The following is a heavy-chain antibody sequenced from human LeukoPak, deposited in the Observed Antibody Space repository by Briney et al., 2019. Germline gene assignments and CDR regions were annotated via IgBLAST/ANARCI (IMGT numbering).Heavy chain of an antibody. Sequence: SETLSLTCTVSGGSISSYYWSWVRQPAGKGLEWIGRIYTSGSTNYNPSLKSRVTMSVDTSKNQFSLKLSSVTAADTAVYYCARAGITIFGVVILAFDIWGQGTMVTVSS. CDR1: GGSISSYY. V-gene: IGHV4-4*07. CDR3: ARAGITIFGVVILAFDI. D-gene: IGHD3-3*01. CDR2: IYTSGST. J-gene: IGHJ3*02.